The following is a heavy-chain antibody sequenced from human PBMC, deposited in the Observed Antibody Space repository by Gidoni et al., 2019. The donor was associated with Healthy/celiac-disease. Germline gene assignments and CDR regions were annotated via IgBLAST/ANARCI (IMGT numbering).Heavy chain of an antibody. CDR2: ISSSSSYI. D-gene: IGHD5-12*01. J-gene: IGHJ4*02. CDR3: ARDGYKSGVADY. CDR1: GFTFSSYS. V-gene: IGHV3-21*01. Sequence: EVQLVESGGGLVKPGGSLRLSCASSGFTFSSYSMNWVRQAPGKGLEWVSSISSSSSYIYYADSVKGRFTISRDNAKNSLYLQMNSLRAEDTAVYYCARDGYKSGVADYWGQGTLVTVSS.